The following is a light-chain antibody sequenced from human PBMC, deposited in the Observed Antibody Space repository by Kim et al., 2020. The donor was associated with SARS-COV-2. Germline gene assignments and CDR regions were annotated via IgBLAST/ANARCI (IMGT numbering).Light chain of an antibody. CDR3: QVWDSSTSVV. Sequence: SYELTQPLSLSVALGQTARITCGGNNIGGKSVHWYQQKPGQAPVLVIYRDINQPSGIPERFYGSNSGNTATLTVIKAQAGDEADYYCQVWDSSTSVVFGGGIQLTVL. CDR1: NIGGKS. V-gene: IGLV3-9*01. CDR2: RDI. J-gene: IGLJ2*01.